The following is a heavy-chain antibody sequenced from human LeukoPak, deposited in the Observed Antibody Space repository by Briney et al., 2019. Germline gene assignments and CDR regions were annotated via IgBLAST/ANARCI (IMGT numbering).Heavy chain of an antibody. D-gene: IGHD4-17*01. CDR2: INPSGGST. CDR1: GYTVNSYY. J-gene: IGHJ4*02. Sequence: ASVKVACEASGYTVNSYYMHWVRQAPGQGLEWMGIINPSGGSTSYAQKFQGRVTMTRDTSTSTVYMELSSLRSEDTAVYYCARESYGEEDNWGQGTLVTVSS. V-gene: IGHV1-46*02. CDR3: ARESYGEEDN.